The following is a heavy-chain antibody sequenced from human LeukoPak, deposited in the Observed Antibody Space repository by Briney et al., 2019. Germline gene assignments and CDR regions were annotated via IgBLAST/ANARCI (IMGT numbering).Heavy chain of an antibody. CDR1: GGSISGYY. J-gene: IGHJ3*02. CDR3: ARPRDGYNFYAFDI. V-gene: IGHV4-59*01. CDR2: IYFSGST. Sequence: PSETLSLTCTVSGGSISGYYWSWIRQPPGKGLEWLGYIYFSGSTNYNPSLKSRVTISVDTSKNQLSLKLSSVTAADTAVYYCARPRDGYNFYAFDIWGQGTMVTVSS. D-gene: IGHD5-24*01.